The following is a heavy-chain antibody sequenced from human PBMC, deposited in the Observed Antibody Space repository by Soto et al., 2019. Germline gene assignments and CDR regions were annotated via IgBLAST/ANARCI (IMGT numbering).Heavy chain of an antibody. CDR2: IWYDGSNK. V-gene: IGHV3-33*01. CDR3: ARDCGGDCYSDYFY. Sequence: GGSLRLSCAASGFTFSSYGMHWVRQAPGKGLEWVAVIWYDGSNKYYADSVKGRFTISRDNSKNTLYLQMNSLRAEDTAVYYCARDCGGDCYSDYFYWGQGTLVTVSS. J-gene: IGHJ4*02. D-gene: IGHD2-21*02. CDR1: GFTFSSYG.